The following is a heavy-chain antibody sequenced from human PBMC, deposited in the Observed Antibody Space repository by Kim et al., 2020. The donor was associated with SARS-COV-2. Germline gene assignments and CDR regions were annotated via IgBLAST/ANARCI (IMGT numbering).Heavy chain of an antibody. CDR3: ARAIIAGRGVIITLRSNWFDP. D-gene: IGHD3-10*01. J-gene: IGHJ5*02. V-gene: IGHV4-34*01. CDR2: INHSGST. CDR1: GGSFSGYY. Sequence: SETLSLTCAVYGGSFSGYYWSWIRQPPGKGLEWIGEINHSGSTNYNPSLKSRVTISVDTSKNQFSLKLSSVTAADTAVYYCARAIIAGRGVIITLRSNWFDPWGQGTLVTVSS.